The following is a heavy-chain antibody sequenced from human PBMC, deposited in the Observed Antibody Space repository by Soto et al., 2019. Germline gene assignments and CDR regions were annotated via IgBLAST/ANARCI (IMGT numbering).Heavy chain of an antibody. CDR3: AKSVGVRGGGY. CDR1: GFTFSSYA. D-gene: IGHD1-26*01. J-gene: IGHJ4*02. V-gene: IGHV3-23*01. Sequence: EVQLLESGGGLVQPGGSLRLSCAASGFTFSSYAMSWVRQAPGKGLEWVSAISGSGGSTYYADSVKGRFTISRDSSKNTLYLQMNSLRDEDTAVYYCAKSVGVRGGGYWGQGTLVTVSS. CDR2: ISGSGGST.